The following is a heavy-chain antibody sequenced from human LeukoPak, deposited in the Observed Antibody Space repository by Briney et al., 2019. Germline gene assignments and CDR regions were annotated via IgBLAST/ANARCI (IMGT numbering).Heavy chain of an antibody. CDR1: GYTLTELS. CDR2: FDPEDGET. CDR3: ANTIFGVVLPNYYYYGMDV. D-gene: IGHD3-3*01. V-gene: IGHV1-24*01. Sequence: ASVKVSCKVSGYTLTELSMHWVRQAPGKGLEWMGGFDPEDGETIYAQKFQGRVTMTEDTSTDTAYMELSSLRSEDTAVYYCANTIFGVVLPNYYYYGMDVWGQGTTVTVSS. J-gene: IGHJ6*02.